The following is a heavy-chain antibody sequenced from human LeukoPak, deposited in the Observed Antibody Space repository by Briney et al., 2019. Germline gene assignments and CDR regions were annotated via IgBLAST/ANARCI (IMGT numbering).Heavy chain of an antibody. D-gene: IGHD3-22*01. CDR2: ISSSSSSI. V-gene: IGHV3-48*04. Sequence: GGSLRLSCAASGFTFSTYTMNWVRPAPGKGLEWVSFISSSSSSIYYADSVKGRFTISRDNAKNSLYLQVNSLRAEDTALYYCARNFGGGDSSGPYYWGQGTLVTVSS. CDR1: GFTFSTYT. CDR3: ARNFGGGDSSGPYY. J-gene: IGHJ4*02.